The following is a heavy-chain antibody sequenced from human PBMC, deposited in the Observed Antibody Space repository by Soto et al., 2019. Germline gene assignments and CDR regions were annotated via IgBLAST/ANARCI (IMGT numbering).Heavy chain of an antibody. CDR1: GDSVSNNNVV. Sequence: SQTLSLTCAISGDSVSNNNVVWNWIRQSPSRGLEWLGRTYYRSKWSYEYAESVKSRIIINPDTSKNQLSLQLTSVTAADTAVYYCGRDISTVAGPLGYWGQGTLVTVSS. D-gene: IGHD6-19*01. CDR3: GRDISTVAGPLGY. CDR2: TYYRSKWSY. J-gene: IGHJ4*02. V-gene: IGHV6-1*01.